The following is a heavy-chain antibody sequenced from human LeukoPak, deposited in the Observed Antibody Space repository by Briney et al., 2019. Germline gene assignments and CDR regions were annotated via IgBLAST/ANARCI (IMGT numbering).Heavy chain of an antibody. J-gene: IGHJ4*02. V-gene: IGHV3-7*01. CDR2: IKPDGSEE. CDR1: GFTFSRSW. CDR3: AKEAYGDLGYFDD. Sequence: PGGSLRLSCAASGFTFSRSWMSWLRQAPEKGLEGVAHIKPDGSEEHSADSVKGRFTISRDNAKNSLYLQMNSLSAEDTAVYYCAKEAYGDLGYFDDWGQGPLVTVSS. D-gene: IGHD3-10*01.